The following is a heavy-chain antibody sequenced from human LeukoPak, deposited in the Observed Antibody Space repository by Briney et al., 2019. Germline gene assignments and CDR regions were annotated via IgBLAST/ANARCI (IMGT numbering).Heavy chain of an antibody. CDR2: ISGSGGST. D-gene: IGHD5-12*01. J-gene: IGHJ4*02. CDR1: GFTFSSYA. V-gene: IGHV3-23*01. CDR3: AKDRGRYSGYDYADY. Sequence: PGGSLRLSCAASGFTFSSYAVSWVRQAPGKGLEWVSGISGSGGSTYYADSVKGRFTISRDNSKNTLYLQMNSLRAEDTAVYYCAKDRGRYSGYDYADYWGQGTLVTVSS.